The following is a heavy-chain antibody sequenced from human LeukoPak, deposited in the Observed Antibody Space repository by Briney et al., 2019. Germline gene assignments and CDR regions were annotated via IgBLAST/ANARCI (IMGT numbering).Heavy chain of an antibody. CDR3: AREGGSTTALDY. V-gene: IGHV1-2*02. J-gene: IGHJ4*02. D-gene: IGHD1-1*01. Sequence: ASVKVSCKASGYTLTDYYMHWARQVPGQGLEWLGCINPKSGGAKNAQEFQGRVTMTLDASINTAYMELSSLKSDDTAVYYCAREGGSTTALDYWGQGTLVTVSS. CDR2: INPKSGGA. CDR1: GYTLTDYY.